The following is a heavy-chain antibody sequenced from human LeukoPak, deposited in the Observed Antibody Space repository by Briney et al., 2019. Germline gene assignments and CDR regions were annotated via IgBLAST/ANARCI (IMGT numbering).Heavy chain of an antibody. CDR1: GFPFSTYA. CDR3: AKDQGDCSSTSCHPGPDFDL. Sequence: GSLRLSCGESGFPFSTYAMSWVRQAPGKGLEGGSGISGGGGSTYYADSVKGRFTISRDNSKNTLYLQMNSLRAEDTAVYYCAKDQGDCSSTSCHPGPDFDLWGRGTLVTVSS. J-gene: IGHJ2*01. V-gene: IGHV3-23*01. D-gene: IGHD2-2*01. CDR2: ISGGGGST.